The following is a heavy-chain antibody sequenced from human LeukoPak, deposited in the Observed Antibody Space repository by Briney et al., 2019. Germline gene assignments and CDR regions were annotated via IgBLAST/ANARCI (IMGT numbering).Heavy chain of an antibody. Sequence: EASVKVSCKASGYTFTSYGISWVRQAPGQGLEWMGLISAYNGNTNYAQKLQGRVTMTTDTSTSTAYMELRSLRSDDTAVYYCARSAYYYDSSGYYYGDVFDYWGQGTLVTVSS. V-gene: IGHV1-18*01. CDR3: ARSAYYYDSSGYYYGDVFDY. J-gene: IGHJ4*02. CDR2: ISAYNGNT. D-gene: IGHD3-22*01. CDR1: GYTFTSYG.